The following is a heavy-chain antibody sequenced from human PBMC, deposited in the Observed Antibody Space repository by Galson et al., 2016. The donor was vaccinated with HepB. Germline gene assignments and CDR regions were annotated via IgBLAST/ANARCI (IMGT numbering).Heavy chain of an antibody. CDR2: FDPEDGQM. CDR3: ARDSVRSGENWFDP. CDR1: GYIFTELS. D-gene: IGHD3-10*01. J-gene: IGHJ5*02. V-gene: IGHV1-24*01. Sequence: SVKVSCKVSGYIFTELSMQWVRQAPGKGLEWMGGFDPEDGQMIYAQKFQGRVTMTEDTSTDTVFMELSSLRSEDTALYYCARDSVRSGENWFDPWGQGTLVTVSS.